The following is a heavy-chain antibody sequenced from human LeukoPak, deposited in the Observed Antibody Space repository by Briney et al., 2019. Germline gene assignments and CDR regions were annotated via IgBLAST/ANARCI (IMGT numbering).Heavy chain of an antibody. D-gene: IGHD5-18*01. Sequence: GGSLRLSCGASGFTFSSYAMHWVRQAPGKGLEWVAVISYDGSNKYYADSVKGRSTISRDNSKNTLYLQMNSLRAEDTAVYYCARDSPDSYGYIFDYWGQGTLVTVSS. CDR2: ISYDGSNK. CDR1: GFTFSSYA. V-gene: IGHV3-30*04. CDR3: ARDSPDSYGYIFDY. J-gene: IGHJ4*02.